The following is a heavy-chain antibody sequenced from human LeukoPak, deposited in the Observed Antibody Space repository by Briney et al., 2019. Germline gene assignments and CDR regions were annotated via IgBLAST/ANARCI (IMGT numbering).Heavy chain of an antibody. CDR2: IKSKAGGGTP. Sequence: GGSLRLSCVASGFTFIDAWMSWVRQAPGKVLEWVGRIKSKAGGGTPDYAAPVKGRFTISRDDSQNTLYVQMDSLTTDDTAVYYCATIRDSSSWAFDYWGQGTLVTVSS. CDR3: ATIRDSSSWAFDY. D-gene: IGHD6-13*01. CDR1: GFTFIDAW. J-gene: IGHJ4*02. V-gene: IGHV3-15*01.